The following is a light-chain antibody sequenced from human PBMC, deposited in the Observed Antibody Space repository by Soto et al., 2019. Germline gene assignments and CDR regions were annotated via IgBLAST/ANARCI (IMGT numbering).Light chain of an antibody. Sequence: EIVMTQSPATLSVSPGERATLSCRASQSVSSNVAWYQQRPGQGPRLLIYGASTRAAGVPARFSGSGSDTEFTLTISSLQSEDFAVYSCQQYNKWPLSFGGGTKVEVK. J-gene: IGKJ4*01. CDR2: GAS. V-gene: IGKV3-15*01. CDR1: QSVSSN. CDR3: QQYNKWPLS.